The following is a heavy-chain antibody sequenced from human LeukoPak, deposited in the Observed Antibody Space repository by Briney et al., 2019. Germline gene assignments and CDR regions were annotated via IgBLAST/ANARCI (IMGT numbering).Heavy chain of an antibody. D-gene: IGHD3-10*01. CDR2: IYTSGST. J-gene: IGHJ4*02. Sequence: PSETLSLTCTVSGGSISSGSYYWSWIRQPAGKGLEWIGRIYTSGSTNYNPSLKSRVTISVDTSKNQFSLKLSSVTAADTAVYYCARDNSFSGHQLVYWGQGTLVTVSS. CDR1: GGSISSGSYY. CDR3: ARDNSFSGHQLVY. V-gene: IGHV4-61*02.